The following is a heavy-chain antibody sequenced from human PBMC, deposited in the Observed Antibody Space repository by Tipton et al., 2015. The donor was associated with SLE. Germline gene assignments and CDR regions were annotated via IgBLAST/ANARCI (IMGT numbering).Heavy chain of an antibody. Sequence: SLRLSCAASGFTFSSYSMNWVRQAPGKGLEWVSSISSSSSYIYYADSVKGRFTISRDNAKNSLYLQMNSLRAEDTAVYYCARGPYSSSWYHYFDYWGQGTLVTVSS. J-gene: IGHJ4*02. D-gene: IGHD6-13*01. CDR2: ISSSSSYI. V-gene: IGHV3-21*01. CDR3: ARGPYSSSWYHYFDY. CDR1: GFTFSSYS.